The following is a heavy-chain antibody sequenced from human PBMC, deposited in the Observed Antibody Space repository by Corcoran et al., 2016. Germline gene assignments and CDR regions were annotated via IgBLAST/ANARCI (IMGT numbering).Heavy chain of an antibody. V-gene: IGHV4-38-2*02. D-gene: IGHD2-2*01. J-gene: IGHJ4*02. CDR2: IYHSGST. CDR3: ARGPYCSSTSCRLDY. Sequence: QVQLQESGPGLVKPSETLSLTCTVSGYSISSGHYWGWIRQPPGKGLEWIGSIYHSGSTYYNPSLMSRVTISVDTSKNQLSLKLSSVTAADTAVYYCARGPYCSSTSCRLDYWGQGTLVTVSS. CDR1: GYSISSGHY.